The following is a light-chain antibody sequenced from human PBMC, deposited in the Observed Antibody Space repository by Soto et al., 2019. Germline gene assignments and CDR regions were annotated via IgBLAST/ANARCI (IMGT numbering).Light chain of an antibody. V-gene: IGKV3D-7*01. CDR2: GAS. Sequence: PGERVTLSCRASLSVSSSYLTWYQQKPGQAPRLLIYGASTRATSIPARFSGSGSGTDFTLTISSLQPEDFAVYYCQQDYNPLTFGGGTKVEIK. CDR1: LSVSSSY. J-gene: IGKJ4*01. CDR3: QQDYNPLT.